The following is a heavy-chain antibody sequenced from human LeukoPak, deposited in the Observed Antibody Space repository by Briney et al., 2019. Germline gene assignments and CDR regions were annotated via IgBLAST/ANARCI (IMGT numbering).Heavy chain of an antibody. J-gene: IGHJ3*02. CDR2: IYYSGST. V-gene: IGHV4-39*01. CDR1: GGSISSSSYY. Sequence: SETLSLTCTVFGGSISSSSYYWGWIRQPPGKGLEWIGSIYYSGSTYYNPSLKSRVTISVDTSKNQFSLKLSSVTAADTAVYYCARHTLAPWPRRFLSAFDIWGQGTMVTVSS. CDR3: ARHTLAPWPRRFLSAFDI. D-gene: IGHD3-3*01.